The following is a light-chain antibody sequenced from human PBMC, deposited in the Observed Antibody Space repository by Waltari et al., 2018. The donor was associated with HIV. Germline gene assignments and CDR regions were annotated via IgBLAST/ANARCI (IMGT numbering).Light chain of an antibody. CDR2: RNT. Sequence: QSVLTQPPSASGTPGQRVTISCSGSSPNIGSNYVYWYQQLPGTAPKLLIQRNTQRPSGVPDRFSGSKSGTSASLAISGLRSEDEADYYCAAWDDSLSGYVVFGGGTKLTVL. CDR3: AAWDDSLSGYVV. CDR1: SPNIGSNY. V-gene: IGLV1-47*01. J-gene: IGLJ2*01.